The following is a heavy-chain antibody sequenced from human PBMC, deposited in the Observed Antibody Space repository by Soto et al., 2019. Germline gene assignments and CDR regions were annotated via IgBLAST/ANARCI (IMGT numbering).Heavy chain of an antibody. D-gene: IGHD3-3*01. CDR1: GGSISSYY. V-gene: IGHV4-59*08. CDR2: IYYSGRT. J-gene: IGHJ6*03. CDR3: ARVYYDFPYYYYYMHV. Sequence: QVQLQESGPGLVKPSETLSLTCTVSGGSISSYYWSWIRQPPGKGLECIGYIYYSGRTNYNPSLNSRSTLSVDPSKNQFSLKLSSVTAADTAVYYCARVYYDFPYYYYYMHVWGNGTTVTVS.